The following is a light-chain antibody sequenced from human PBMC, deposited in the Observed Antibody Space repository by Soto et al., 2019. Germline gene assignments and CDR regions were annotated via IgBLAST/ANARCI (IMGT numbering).Light chain of an antibody. V-gene: IGLV2-8*01. CDR3: YSYAGRNIWV. CDR2: GVT. Sequence: QSVLAQPPSASGSHGQSVTISCTGSGSDIGAYNFVSWYQQHPGKAPKLMIFGVTERPSGVPDRFSGSKSGNTASLTVSGLQADDEAVYYCYSYAGRNIWVFGGGTKLTVL. CDR1: GSDIGAYNF. J-gene: IGLJ3*02.